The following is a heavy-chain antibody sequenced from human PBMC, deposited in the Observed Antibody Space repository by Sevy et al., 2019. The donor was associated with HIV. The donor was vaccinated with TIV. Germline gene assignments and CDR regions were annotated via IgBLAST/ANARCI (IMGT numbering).Heavy chain of an antibody. CDR1: GFSFNNAW. V-gene: IGHV3-15*01. Sequence: GGSLRLSCAASGFSFNNAWMSWVRQATGKGLEWVGHIKTKTDGGTADYAAPVQDRFIISRDDSENIVFLQMNGLESEDTAVYYCTTDYGYYNSSGFNPDYFDYWGQGTLVTVSS. CDR3: TTDYGYYNSSGFNPDYFDY. J-gene: IGHJ4*02. D-gene: IGHD3-22*01. CDR2: IKTKTDGGTA.